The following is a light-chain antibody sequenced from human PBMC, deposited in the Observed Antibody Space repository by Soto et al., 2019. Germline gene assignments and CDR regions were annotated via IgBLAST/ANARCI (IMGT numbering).Light chain of an antibody. Sequence: DIQMTQSPSTLSASIGDRVTITCRASQRSSRWLAWYRQKPGEAPKLLIYEGSILERGVPSRFSGSGSGTEFTLTISSLQPDDFATFYCQQYNTYSRTFGQGTRVEVK. CDR3: QQYNTYSRT. V-gene: IGKV1-5*03. CDR2: EGS. J-gene: IGKJ1*01. CDR1: QRSSRW.